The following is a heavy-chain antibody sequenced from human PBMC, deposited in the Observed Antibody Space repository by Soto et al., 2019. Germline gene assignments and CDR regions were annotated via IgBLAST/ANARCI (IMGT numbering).Heavy chain of an antibody. D-gene: IGHD3-16*02. J-gene: IGHJ5*02. CDR2: ISAYNGET. V-gene: IGHV1-18*04. CDR3: ARVWGSYRAPSGGAGFDP. CDR1: GYTFTSNS. Sequence: QVQLVQSGAELKKPGASVKVSCAASGYTFTSNSITWVRQAPGQGLEWLGWISAYNGETIYAEKFQGRLTMTTDTSTSTAYMELRSLRSDDTAVYYCARVWGSYRAPSGGAGFDPWGQGTLVTVSS.